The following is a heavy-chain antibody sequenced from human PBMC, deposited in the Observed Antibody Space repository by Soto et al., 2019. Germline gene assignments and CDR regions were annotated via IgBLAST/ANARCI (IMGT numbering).Heavy chain of an antibody. V-gene: IGHV4-31*03. CDR1: GGSISSGGYY. D-gene: IGHD6-19*01. CDR2: IYYSGST. Sequence: PSETLSLTCTVSGGSISSGGYYWSWIRQHPGKGLEWIGYIYYSGSTYYNPSLKSRVTISVDTSKNQFSLKLSSVTAADTAVYYCARFSSGWNSQVDYWGQGTLVTVSS. J-gene: IGHJ4*02. CDR3: ARFSSGWNSQVDY.